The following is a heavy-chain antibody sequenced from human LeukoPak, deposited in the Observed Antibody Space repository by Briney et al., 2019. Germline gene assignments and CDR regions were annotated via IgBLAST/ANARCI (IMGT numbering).Heavy chain of an antibody. CDR1: GGSFSGYY. CDR3: ARQHRELSGFDY. J-gene: IGHJ4*02. CDR2: INHSGST. Sequence: SETLSLTCAVYGGSFSGYYWSWIRQPREKGLEWIGEINHSGSTNYNPSLKSRVTISVDTSKNQFSLKLSSVTAADTAVYYCARQHRELSGFDYWGQGALVTVSS. V-gene: IGHV4-34*01. D-gene: IGHD3-16*02.